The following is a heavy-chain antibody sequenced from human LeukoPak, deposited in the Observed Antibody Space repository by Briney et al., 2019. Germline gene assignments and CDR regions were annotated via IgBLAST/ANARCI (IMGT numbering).Heavy chain of an antibody. CDR3: TTVYLTGEGNDY. CDR1: GFIFSNAW. D-gene: IGHD3-9*01. Sequence: SGGSLRRSCAASGFIFSNAWMSWVRQAPGKGQQSVGRIKSKTDGGTTDYAAPVKGRFIISRDDSKNTLYLQMNSLKTEDTALYYCTTVYLTGEGNDYWGQGTLVTVSS. V-gene: IGHV3-15*01. CDR2: IKSKTDGGTT. J-gene: IGHJ4*02.